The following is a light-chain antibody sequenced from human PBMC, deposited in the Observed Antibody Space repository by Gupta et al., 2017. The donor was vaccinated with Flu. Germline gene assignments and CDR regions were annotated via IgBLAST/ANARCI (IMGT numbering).Light chain of an antibody. CDR1: ALPRQY. CDR2: KDN. V-gene: IGLV3-25*02. CDR3: QSADSSGTYWV. Sequence: SYELTQPPSVSVSPGKTARITCSGDALPRQYAYWYQQKPGQAPVLVIHKDNERPSGIPERFSGSSSGTTATLTISGVQAEDEADYYCQSADSSGTYWVFGGGTKLTVL. J-gene: IGLJ3*02.